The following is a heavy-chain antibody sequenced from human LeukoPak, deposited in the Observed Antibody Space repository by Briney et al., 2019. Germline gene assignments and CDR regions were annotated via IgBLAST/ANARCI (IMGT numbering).Heavy chain of an antibody. CDR1: GFTFSSYS. D-gene: IGHD3-10*01. V-gene: IGHV3-48*04. Sequence: GGSLRLFCAASGFTFSSYSMNWVRQAPGAGLEWLSYISRSDSSSKYAESVKGRFTTSRDNAKNSVFLEMKSLRAEDTAVYYCAREVTMLRGVIYFDLWGQGTLVTVSS. J-gene: IGHJ4*02. CDR3: AREVTMLRGVIYFDL. CDR2: ISRSDSSS.